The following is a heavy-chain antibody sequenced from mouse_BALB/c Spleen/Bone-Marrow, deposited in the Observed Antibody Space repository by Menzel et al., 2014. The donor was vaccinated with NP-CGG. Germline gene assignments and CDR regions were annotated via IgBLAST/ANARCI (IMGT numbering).Heavy chain of an antibody. CDR3: VRRGNPIVYYAMDY. V-gene: IGHV1S34*01. Sequence: LVKTGASVKISCKASGYSSTGYYMHWVKQSHGKSLEWIGYISCYNGATSYNQNFKGKATFTVDTSSSTAYMQFNSLTSEDPAVYYCVRRGNPIVYYAMDYWGQGTSVTVSS. CDR2: ISCYNGAT. J-gene: IGHJ4*01. CDR1: GYSSTGYY.